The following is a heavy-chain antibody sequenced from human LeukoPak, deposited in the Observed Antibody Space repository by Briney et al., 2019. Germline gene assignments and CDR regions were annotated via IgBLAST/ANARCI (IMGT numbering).Heavy chain of an antibody. CDR3: ARDPASYYYGSGSYFGYYYYGMDV. CDR1: GFTFSNYA. Sequence: PGGSLRLSCAASGFTFSNYAMSWVRQAPGKGLEWVSSISDSGGSTHYADSVKGRFTISRDNAKNSLYLQMNSLRAEDTAVYCCARDPASYYYGSGSYFGYYYYGMDVWGKGTTVTVSS. J-gene: IGHJ6*04. D-gene: IGHD3-10*01. CDR2: ISDSGGST. V-gene: IGHV3-23*01.